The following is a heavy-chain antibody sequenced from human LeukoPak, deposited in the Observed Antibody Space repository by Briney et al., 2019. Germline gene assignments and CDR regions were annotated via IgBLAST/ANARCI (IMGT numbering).Heavy chain of an antibody. J-gene: IGHJ4*02. V-gene: IGHV4-38-2*02. Sequence: PSETLSLTCTVSGYSISSGYYWGWIRQPPGKGLEWIGSIYHSGSTYYNPSLKSRVTISVDTSKNQFSLKLSSVTAADTAVYYCARDGVWGSLLWGQGTLVTVSS. CDR3: ARDGVWGSLL. D-gene: IGHD3-16*01. CDR2: IYHSGST. CDR1: GYSISSGYY.